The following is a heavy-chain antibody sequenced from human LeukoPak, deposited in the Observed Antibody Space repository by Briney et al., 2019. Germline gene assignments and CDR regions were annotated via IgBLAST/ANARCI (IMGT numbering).Heavy chain of an antibody. V-gene: IGHV4-39*01. CDR1: GASISRSTYY. Sequence: SETLSLTCSVSGASISRSTYYWGWICQPPGKGLEWIGSVFHTGTAYHNPSLRSRVTISVDTSKNQFSLKLSSVTAADTAVYYCTKNDVGDYGTWGQGTLVTVSS. CDR3: TKNDVGDYGT. D-gene: IGHD4-17*01. J-gene: IGHJ5*02. CDR2: VFHTGTA.